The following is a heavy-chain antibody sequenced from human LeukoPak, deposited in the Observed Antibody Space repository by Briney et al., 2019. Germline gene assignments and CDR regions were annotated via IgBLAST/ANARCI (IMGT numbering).Heavy chain of an antibody. CDR1: GFTFSNYW. D-gene: IGHD4-11*01. CDR2: IKQDGSEI. V-gene: IGHV3-7*04. J-gene: IGHJ6*02. CDR3: ARGVNRPSYYYYGMDV. Sequence: PGGSLRLSCVASGFTFSNYWMSWVREAPGEGLEWVANIKQDGSEIYYVGSVKGRFTISRDNAKSSLYLQMNSLRAEDTAMYYCARGVNRPSYYYYGMDVWGQGTTVTVSS.